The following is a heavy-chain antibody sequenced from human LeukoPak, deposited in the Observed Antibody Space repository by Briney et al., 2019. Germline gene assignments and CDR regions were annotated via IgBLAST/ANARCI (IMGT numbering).Heavy chain of an antibody. CDR1: GYTFTGYY. Sequence: ASVKVSCKASGYTFTGYYMHWVRQAPGQGLEWMGWINPNSGGTNYAQKFQGRVTMTRDTSISTAYMELSRLRSDDTAVYYCARDEERYSSGWYWFDPWGQGTLVTVSS. CDR3: ARDEERYSSGWYWFDP. D-gene: IGHD6-19*01. CDR2: INPNSGGT. V-gene: IGHV1-2*02. J-gene: IGHJ5*02.